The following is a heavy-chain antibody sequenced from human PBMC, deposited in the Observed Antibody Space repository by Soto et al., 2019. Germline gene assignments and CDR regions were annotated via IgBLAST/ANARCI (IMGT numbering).Heavy chain of an antibody. V-gene: IGHV1-3*01. J-gene: IGHJ4*02. CDR1: GYTFTSYA. Sequence: GASVKVSCKASGYTFTSYAMHWVRQAPGQRLEWMGWINAGNGNTKYSQKFQGRVTITRDTSASTAYMELSSLRSEDTAVYYCARGYCSGGSCYYSEYWGQGTLVTVSS. CDR3: ARGYCSGGSCYYSEY. D-gene: IGHD2-15*01. CDR2: INAGNGNT.